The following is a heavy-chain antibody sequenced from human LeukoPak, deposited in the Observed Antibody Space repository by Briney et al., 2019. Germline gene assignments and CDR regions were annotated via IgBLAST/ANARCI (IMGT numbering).Heavy chain of an antibody. CDR3: AAVVVPAASFDY. Sequence: GGSLRRSCAASGFTVSSNYMSWVRQAPGKGLEWVSVIYSGGSTYYADSVKGRFTISRDNSKNTLYLQMNSLRAEDTAVYYCAAVVVPAASFDYWGQGTLVTVSS. CDR1: GFTVSSNY. V-gene: IGHV3-53*01. J-gene: IGHJ4*02. CDR2: IYSGGST. D-gene: IGHD2-2*01.